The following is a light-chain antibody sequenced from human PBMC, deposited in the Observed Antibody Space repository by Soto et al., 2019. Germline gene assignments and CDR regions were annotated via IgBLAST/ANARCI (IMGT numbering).Light chain of an antibody. CDR2: GAS. V-gene: IGKV3-20*01. J-gene: IGKJ2*01. Sequence: IVLTQSPGTLSLSPGDRATLSCRASQSVSSDYLAWYQQKPGQAPRLLIYGASRGAAGIPDRFSGSGSGTDFTLTISRLEPEDFAVYFRQQYGRSPMFTFGQGTKLEVK. CDR1: QSVSSDY. CDR3: QQYGRSPMFT.